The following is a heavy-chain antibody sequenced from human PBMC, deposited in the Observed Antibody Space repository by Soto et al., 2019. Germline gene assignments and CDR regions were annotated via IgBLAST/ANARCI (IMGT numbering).Heavy chain of an antibody. CDR1: GGSINSDGYS. D-gene: IGHD2-15*01. CDR2: IYNSGNT. CDR3: AKGRYCSGGICYGDAFDI. Sequence: QLQLQESGSGLVKPSQTLSLTCTVSGGSINSDGYSWSWIRQPPGKGLEWIGYIYNSGNTYYNPSLTCRVTISIDRSKNQFSLKLSSVSAADTAVYYCAKGRYCSGGICYGDAFDIWGQGTMVTVSS. V-gene: IGHV4-30-2*01. J-gene: IGHJ3*02.